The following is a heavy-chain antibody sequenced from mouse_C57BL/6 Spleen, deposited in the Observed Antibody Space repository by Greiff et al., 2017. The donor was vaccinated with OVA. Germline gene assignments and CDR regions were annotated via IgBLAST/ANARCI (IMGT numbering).Heavy chain of an antibody. J-gene: IGHJ2*01. D-gene: IGHD2-5*01. CDR1: GYSITSGYY. CDR2: ISYDGSN. CDR3: ARESNFEGHY. Sequence: ESGPGLVKPSQSLSLTCSVTGYSITSGYYWNWIRQFPGNKLEWRGYISYDGSNNYNPSFKNRISITGDTSTNQFFLKLNSVTTEDTATYYCARESNFEGHYWGQGTTLTVST. V-gene: IGHV3-6*01.